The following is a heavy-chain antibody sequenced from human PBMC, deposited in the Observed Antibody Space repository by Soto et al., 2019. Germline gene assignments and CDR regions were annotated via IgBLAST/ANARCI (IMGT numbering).Heavy chain of an antibody. CDR2: ISYDGSNK. J-gene: IGHJ4*02. CDR3: ARSPDRYSYYFDY. V-gene: IGHV3-30-3*01. Sequence: QVQLVESGGGVVQPGRSLRLSCAASGFTFSSYARHWVRQAPGKGLEWVAVISYDGSNKYYADSVKGRFTISRDNSKNTLYLQMNSLRAEDTAVYYCARSPDRYSYYFDYWGQGTLVTVSS. CDR1: GFTFSSYA. D-gene: IGHD5-18*01.